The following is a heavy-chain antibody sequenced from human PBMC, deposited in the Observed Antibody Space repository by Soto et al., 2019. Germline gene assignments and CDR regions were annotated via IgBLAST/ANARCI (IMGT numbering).Heavy chain of an antibody. J-gene: IGHJ4*02. CDR2: ISAYNGNT. CDR3: ASSLHCSGGSCYRRFDY. D-gene: IGHD2-15*01. V-gene: IGHV1-18*01. Sequence: GASVKVSCKASGYTFTSYGISWVRQAPGQGLEWMGWISAYNGNTNYAQKLQGRVTMTTDTSTSTAYMELRSLRSDDTAVYYCASSLHCSGGSCYRRFDYWGQGTLVTVSS. CDR1: GYTFTSYG.